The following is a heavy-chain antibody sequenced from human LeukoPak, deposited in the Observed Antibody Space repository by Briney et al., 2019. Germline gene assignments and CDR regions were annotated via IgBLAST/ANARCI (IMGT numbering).Heavy chain of an antibody. CDR1: GYSISSGYY. CDR2: IYHSGST. J-gene: IGHJ6*02. V-gene: IGHV4-38-2*02. D-gene: IGHD6-19*01. Sequence: PSETLSLTCTVSGYSISSGYYWGWIRQPPGKGLEWIGSIYHSGSTYYNPSLKSRVTISVDTSKNQFSLKLSSVTAADTAVYYCAREYGSGWPYYYGMDVWGQGTTVTVSS. CDR3: AREYGSGWPYYYGMDV.